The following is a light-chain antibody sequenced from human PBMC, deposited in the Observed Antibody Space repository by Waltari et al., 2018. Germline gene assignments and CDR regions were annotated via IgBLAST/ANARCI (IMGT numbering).Light chain of an antibody. CDR2: GNS. CDR3: QSYDSSLSGSV. CDR1: SSNIGAGYD. V-gene: IGLV1-40*01. Sequence: QSVLTQPPSVSGAPGQRVTISCTGSSSNIGAGYDVHWYQQLPGTAPKLLIYGNSNRPPGVPGRFAGSKSGTSASLAITGLQAEDEADYYCQSYDSSLSGSVFGGGTKLTVL. J-gene: IGLJ2*01.